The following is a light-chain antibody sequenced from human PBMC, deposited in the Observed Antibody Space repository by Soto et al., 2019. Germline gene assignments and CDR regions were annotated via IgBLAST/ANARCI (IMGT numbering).Light chain of an antibody. CDR1: QSISNY. CDR3: QQSYSTPWT. J-gene: IGKJ1*01. Sequence: DIPMTQSPSSLSASVGDRVTITCRASQSISNYLNWYQQRPGEAPKVLIYAASSLQSGVPSRFSGSGSGTDFTLTISSLQPEDFATYYCQQSYSTPWTFGQGTKVEIK. V-gene: IGKV1-39*01. CDR2: AAS.